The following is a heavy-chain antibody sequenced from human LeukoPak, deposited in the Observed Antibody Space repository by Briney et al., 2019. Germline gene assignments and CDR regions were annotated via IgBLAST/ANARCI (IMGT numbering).Heavy chain of an antibody. CDR3: ASLRGHSSYYYMDV. J-gene: IGHJ6*03. CDR1: GGSISSDY. Sequence: PSETLSLTCTVSGGSISSDYWSWIRQPQGKGLEWIGYIYYSGSTNYNPSLKSRVTISVDTSKNQFSLKLSSVTAADTAVYYCASLRGHSSYYYMDVWGKGTTVTVSS. V-gene: IGHV4-59*01. CDR2: IYYSGST. D-gene: IGHD5-18*01.